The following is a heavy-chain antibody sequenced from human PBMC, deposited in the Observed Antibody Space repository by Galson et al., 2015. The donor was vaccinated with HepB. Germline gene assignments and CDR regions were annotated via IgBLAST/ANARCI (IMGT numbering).Heavy chain of an antibody. CDR1: GGTFSSYA. J-gene: IGHJ4*02. V-gene: IGHV1-69*13. D-gene: IGHD2-15*01. CDR2: IIPIFGTA. Sequence: SVKVSCKASGGTFSSYAISWVRQAPGQGLEWMGGIIPIFGTANYAQKFQGRVTITADESTSTAYMELSSLRSEDTAVYYCATGEDIVVVVAAPTYDYWGQGTLVTVSS. CDR3: ATGEDIVVVVAAPTYDY.